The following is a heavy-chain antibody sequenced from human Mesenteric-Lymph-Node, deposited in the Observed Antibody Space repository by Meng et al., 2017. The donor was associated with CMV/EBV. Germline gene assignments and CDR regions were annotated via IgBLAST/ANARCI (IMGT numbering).Heavy chain of an antibody. J-gene: IGHJ5*02. Sequence: GSLRLSCTVSGGSISSYYWSWIRQPPGKGLEWIGYIYYSGSTNYNPSLKSRVTISVDTSKNQFSLKLSSVTAADTAVYYCAGRDVWSSPNWFDPWGQGTLVTVSS. CDR2: IYYSGST. D-gene: IGHD3-16*01. CDR1: GGSISSYY. CDR3: AGRDVWSSPNWFDP. V-gene: IGHV4-59*01.